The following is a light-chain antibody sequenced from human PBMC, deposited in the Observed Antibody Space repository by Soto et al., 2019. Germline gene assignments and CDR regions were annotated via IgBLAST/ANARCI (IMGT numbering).Light chain of an antibody. CDR2: GAS. J-gene: IGKJ1*01. CDR3: QQYGDSTRT. V-gene: IGKV3-20*01. Sequence: EIVLKHSPGTLSLSPCERATLSFSASQSVSSSYFAWYQQKPGQAPRLLIYGASSRATGIPDRFSGSGSGTHFTLTISRLEPEDFAVYYCQQYGDSTRTFGQGTKVDIK. CDR1: QSVSSSY.